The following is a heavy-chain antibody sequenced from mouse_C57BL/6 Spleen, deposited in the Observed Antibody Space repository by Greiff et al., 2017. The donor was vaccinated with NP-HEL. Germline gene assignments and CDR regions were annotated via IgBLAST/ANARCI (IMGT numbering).Heavy chain of an antibody. Sequence: VKVVESGPGLVQPSQSLSITCTVSGFSLTSYGVHWVRQSPGKGLEWLGVIWSGGSTDYNAAFISRLSISKDNSKSQVFFKMNSLQADDTAIYYCACYDYGNAMDYWGQGTSVTVSS. V-gene: IGHV2-2*01. CDR1: GFSLTSYG. D-gene: IGHD2-4*01. J-gene: IGHJ4*01. CDR3: ACYDYGNAMDY. CDR2: IWSGGST.